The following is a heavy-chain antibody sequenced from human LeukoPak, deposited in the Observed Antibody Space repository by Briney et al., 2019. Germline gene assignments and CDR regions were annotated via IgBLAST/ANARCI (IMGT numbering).Heavy chain of an antibody. V-gene: IGHV1-2*02. CDR2: INPNSGGT. Sequence: ASVKVSCKASGGTFSSYAISWVRQAPGQGLEWMGWINPNSGGTNYAQKFQGRVTMTRDTSISTAYMELSRLRSEDTAVYYCATDYYYDSSGSYYTVDYWGQGTLVTVSS. CDR3: ATDYYYDSSGSYYTVDY. CDR1: GGTFSSYA. J-gene: IGHJ4*02. D-gene: IGHD3-22*01.